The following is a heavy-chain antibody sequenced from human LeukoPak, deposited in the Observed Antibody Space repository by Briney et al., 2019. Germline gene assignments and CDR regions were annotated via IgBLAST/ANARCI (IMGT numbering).Heavy chain of an antibody. D-gene: IGHD2-2*01. CDR3: TRGIVVVPASRRIPTLEFDP. CDR2: INPNSGGT. CDR1: GYTFTGYY. Sequence: ASVKVSCKASGYTFTGYYMHWVRQAPGQGLEWMGWINPNSGGTNYAQKFQGRVTMTRDTSISTAYMELSRLRSDDTAVYYCTRGIVVVPASRRIPTLEFDPWGQGTLVTVSS. V-gene: IGHV1-2*02. J-gene: IGHJ5*02.